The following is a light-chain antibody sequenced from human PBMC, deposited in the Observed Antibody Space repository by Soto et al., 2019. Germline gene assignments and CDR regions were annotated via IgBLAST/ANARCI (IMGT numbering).Light chain of an antibody. V-gene: IGKV3-20*01. Sequence: EIVLTQSPDTLSLSSGERATLSCRASQRISNYYLAWYHQKPGQAPRLLIYGASSRATGGPDRFSGSGSGTDFTLSISRLEPEDFAVYYCQQYGSSPLTFGGGTKVEIK. J-gene: IGKJ4*01. CDR1: QRISNYY. CDR3: QQYGSSPLT. CDR2: GAS.